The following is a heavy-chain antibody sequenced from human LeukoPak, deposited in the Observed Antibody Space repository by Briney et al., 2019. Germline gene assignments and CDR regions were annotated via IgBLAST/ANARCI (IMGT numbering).Heavy chain of an antibody. Sequence: GASVKVSCKASGYTFTSYAMNWVRQAPGQGLEWMGWINTNTGNPTYAQGFTGRFVFSLDTSVSTAYLQISSLKAEDTAVYYCARAVFGVVRGVITAPNYYYYYMDVWGKGTTVTVSS. CDR1: GYTFTSYA. J-gene: IGHJ6*03. CDR3: ARAVFGVVRGVITAPNYYYYYMDV. D-gene: IGHD3-10*01. CDR2: INTNTGNP. V-gene: IGHV7-4-1*02.